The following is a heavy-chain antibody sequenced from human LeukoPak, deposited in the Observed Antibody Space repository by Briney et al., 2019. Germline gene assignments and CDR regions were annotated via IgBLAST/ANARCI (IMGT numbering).Heavy chain of an antibody. V-gene: IGHV3-23*01. CDR1: EFTFSIYA. CDR2: ITSAGENT. CDR3: AEDRPNYYGSNGHYYRRDGDY. D-gene: IGHD3-22*01. J-gene: IGHJ4*02. Sequence: VGSLRLSCAASEFTFSIYAKSWVRQAPGKGLEWFSSITSAGENTFYTGSLKGRFTISRDNSRNTLYLHLNSLRAEDTAIYSCAEDRPNYYGSNGHYYRRDGDYWGQGTLVTVSS.